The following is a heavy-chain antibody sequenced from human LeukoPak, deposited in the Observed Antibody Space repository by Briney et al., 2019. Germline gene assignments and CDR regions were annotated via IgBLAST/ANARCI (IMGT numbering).Heavy chain of an antibody. D-gene: IGHD5-24*01. V-gene: IGHV3-43D*03. J-gene: IGHJ4*02. CDR3: ARNFRDGYNNSFDY. CDR2: ISWDGGST. Sequence: GGSLRLSCAASGFTFDDYAMHWVRQAPGKGLEWVSLISWDGGSTYYADSVKGRFTISRDNSKNSLYLQMNSLRAEDTAVYYCARNFRDGYNNSFDYWGQGTLVTVSS. CDR1: GFTFDDYA.